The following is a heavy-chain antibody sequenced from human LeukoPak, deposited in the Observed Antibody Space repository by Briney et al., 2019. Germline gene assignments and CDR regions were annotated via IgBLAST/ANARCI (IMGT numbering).Heavy chain of an antibody. D-gene: IGHD3-10*01. CDR2: MSGAGGRI. V-gene: IGHV3-23*01. CDR3: AAPGYYYGSGSYPLDY. J-gene: IGHJ4*02. CDR1: GFTFSIYA. Sequence: GGSLRLSCEASGFTFSIYAMSWVRQAPGKGLEWLSIMSGAGGRIEYADSVKGRFTISRDNSRNTVYLHMNTLRAEDTAVYYCAAPGYYYGSGSYPLDYWGQGTLVTVSS.